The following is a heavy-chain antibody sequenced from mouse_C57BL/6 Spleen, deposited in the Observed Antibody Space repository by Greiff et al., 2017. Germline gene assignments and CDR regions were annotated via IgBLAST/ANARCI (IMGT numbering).Heavy chain of an antibody. V-gene: IGHV1-61*01. J-gene: IGHJ3*01. Sequence: QVQLQQPGAELVRPGSSVKLSCQASGYTFTSYWMDWVKQRPGQGLEWIGTIYPSDSETQYNQKFKNKATLTVAKSASTAYMQLSSLTSEDSSVYYCARGYYYYYDWFAYGGQGTLVTVSA. CDR3: ARGYYYYYDWFAY. D-gene: IGHD2-4*01. CDR2: IYPSDSET. CDR1: GYTFTSYW.